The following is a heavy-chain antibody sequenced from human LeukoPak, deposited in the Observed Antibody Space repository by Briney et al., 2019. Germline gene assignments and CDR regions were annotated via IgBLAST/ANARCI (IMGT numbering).Heavy chain of an antibody. V-gene: IGHV3-30-3*01. J-gene: IGHJ6*02. CDR3: ARGATGGYYYYYGMDV. CDR1: GFTFSSYA. D-gene: IGHD2-8*02. CDR2: ISYDGSNK. Sequence: GRSLRLSCAAFGFTFSSYAMHWVCQAPGKGLEWVAVISYDGSNKYYADSVKGRFTISRDNSKNTLYLQMNSLRAEDTAVYYCARGATGGYYYYYGMDVWGQGTTVTVSS.